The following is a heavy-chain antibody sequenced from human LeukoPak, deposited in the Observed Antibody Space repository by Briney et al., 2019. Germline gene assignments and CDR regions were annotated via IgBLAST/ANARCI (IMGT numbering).Heavy chain of an antibody. J-gene: IGHJ6*03. D-gene: IGHD6-13*01. CDR3: ARGRVSSSTWYSTYYYYFYMDV. CDR2: VSYSGST. CDR1: HGSISDNSYY. Sequence: SETLSLTCTVSHGSISDNSYYWGWIRQPPGKGLEWIGSVSYSGSTYYNPSLKSRVTISLDTSKNQFSLKLTSMTAADTAVYFCARGRVSSSTWYSTYYYYFYMDVWGKGTTVTVSS. V-gene: IGHV4-39*07.